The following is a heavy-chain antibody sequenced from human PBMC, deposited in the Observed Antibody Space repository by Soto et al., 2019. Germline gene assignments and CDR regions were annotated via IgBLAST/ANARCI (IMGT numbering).Heavy chain of an antibody. CDR1: GFTFSSYE. J-gene: IGHJ4*02. CDR2: ISSSGSTI. D-gene: IGHD6-13*01. V-gene: IGHV3-48*03. CDR3: ARVDGSSWYQGDY. Sequence: LRLSCAASGFTFSSYEMNWVRQAPGKGLEWVSYISSSGSTIYYADSVKGRFTISRDNAKNSLYLQMNSLRAEDTAVYYCARVDGSSWYQGDYWGQGTLVTVSS.